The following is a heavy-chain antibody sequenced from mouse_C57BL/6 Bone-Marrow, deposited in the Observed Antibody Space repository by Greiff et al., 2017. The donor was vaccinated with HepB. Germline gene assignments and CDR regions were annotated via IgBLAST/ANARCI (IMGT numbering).Heavy chain of an antibody. CDR3: ARALGAWFAY. V-gene: IGHV1-69*01. CDR1: GYTFTSYW. J-gene: IGHJ3*01. Sequence: VQLQQPGAELVMPGASVKLSCKASGYTFTSYWMHWVKQRPGHGLEWIGEVDPSDSYTNYNQKFKGKSTLTVDKSSSTAYMQLSSLTSEDSAVYYCARALGAWFAYWGQGTLVTVSA. D-gene: IGHD4-1*01. CDR2: VDPSDSYT.